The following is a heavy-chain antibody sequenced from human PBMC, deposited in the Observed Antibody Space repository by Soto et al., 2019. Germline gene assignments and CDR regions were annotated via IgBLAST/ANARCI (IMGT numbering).Heavy chain of an antibody. CDR1: GFTFSKYW. CDR3: ARDRGPNTLDY. CDR2: ISQDGTEK. J-gene: IGHJ4*02. Sequence: VKLVESGGGLVQPGGSLRVSCEDSGFTFSKYWMSWVRQAPGKGLEWVASISQDGTEKHYVDSVKGRLTVSRDNCKNSVYLQMNSLRDDDTAVYFCARDRGPNTLDYWGQGTPVTVSS. V-gene: IGHV3-7*01.